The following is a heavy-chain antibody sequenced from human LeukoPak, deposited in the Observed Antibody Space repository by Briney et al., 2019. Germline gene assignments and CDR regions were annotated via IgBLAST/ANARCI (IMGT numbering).Heavy chain of an antibody. Sequence: PSEALSLPCTGSGGSINSGGYYWSWIRQPPGKGLEGIGYIYHSGSTYYNPSLKSRVTISVDRSKNQFSLKLCSVTAADTAVYYCARLIVVVPAAHYYYYSCMDVWGKGTTLTASS. CDR1: GGSINSGGYY. CDR3: ARLIVVVPAAHYYYYSCMDV. D-gene: IGHD2-2*01. J-gene: IGHJ6*03. CDR2: IYHSGST. V-gene: IGHV4-30-2*01.